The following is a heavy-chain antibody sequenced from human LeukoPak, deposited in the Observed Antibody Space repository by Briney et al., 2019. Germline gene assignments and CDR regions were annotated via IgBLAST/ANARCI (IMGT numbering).Heavy chain of an antibody. J-gene: IGHJ4*02. CDR3: VRDDRAADACYPGGY. V-gene: IGHV1-3*01. CDR2: INAGNGDT. CDR1: GYTFTNYV. Sequence: ASVKVSCKASGYTFTNYVVHWVRQAPGRRPEWMGYINAGNGDTKYSKNFQDRVTITRDTSASTAYMEVSSLTSEDTALYSCVRDDRAADACYPGGYWGQGTLVTVSS. D-gene: IGHD2-15*01.